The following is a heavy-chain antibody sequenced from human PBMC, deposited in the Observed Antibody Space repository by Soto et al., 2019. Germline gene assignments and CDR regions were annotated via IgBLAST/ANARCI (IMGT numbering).Heavy chain of an antibody. CDR1: GGSISSGDYY. CDR2: IYYSGST. J-gene: IGHJ6*02. D-gene: IGHD3-3*01. CDR3: ASSDLSFWSGPPGMDV. V-gene: IGHV4-30-4*01. Sequence: TLSLTCTVSGGSISSGDYYWSWIRQPPGKGLEWIGYIYYSGSTYYNPSLKSRVTISVDTSKNQFSLKLSSVTAADTAVYYCASSDLSFWSGPPGMDVWGQGTTVTVSS.